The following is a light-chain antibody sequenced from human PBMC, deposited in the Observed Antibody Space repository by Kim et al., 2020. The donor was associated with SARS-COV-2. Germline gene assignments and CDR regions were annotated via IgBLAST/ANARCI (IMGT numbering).Light chain of an antibody. CDR2: STT. CDR1: TGAVTSGYY. CDR3: LLYCGGTQLWV. J-gene: IGLJ3*02. Sequence: QAVLTQEPSLTVSPGETVTLTCASSTGAVTSGYYANWFQQNPGQAPRALIYSTTKKHSWTPARFSGSLLGGKAALTLSGVQPDDEADYYCLLYCGGTQLWVFGGGTQLTVL. V-gene: IGLV7-43*01.